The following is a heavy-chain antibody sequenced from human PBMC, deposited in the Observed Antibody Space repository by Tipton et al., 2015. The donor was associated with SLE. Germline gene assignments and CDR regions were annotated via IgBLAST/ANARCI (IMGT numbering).Heavy chain of an antibody. V-gene: IGHV3-23*01. D-gene: IGHD2-15*01. CDR2: ISSSGDSA. Sequence: SLRLSCVASGFTFNDYAMTWVRQAPGKGLEWVSVISSSGDSAYYGDSVKGRFTISRDNSRNTLYLQMNSLTVEDTAVYYCAPGGRTGGDKWGQGTLVTVSS. CDR3: APGGRTGGDK. J-gene: IGHJ4*02. CDR1: GFTFNDYA.